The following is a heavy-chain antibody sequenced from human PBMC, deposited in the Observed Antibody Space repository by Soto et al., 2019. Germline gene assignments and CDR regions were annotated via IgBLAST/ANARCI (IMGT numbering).Heavy chain of an antibody. D-gene: IGHD3-10*01. V-gene: IGHV3-15*07. CDR2: IKSKTAGGTT. CDR3: ATDGGG. Sequence: EVQLVESGGGLVKPGGSLTLSCAASGFTFTYAWMNWVRQAPGTGLEWVGRIKSKTAGGTTDYTAPVKGRFTISRDESKNTLFRQRNSMKAEDTAVYYCATDGGGWGQGTLVTVSS. CDR1: GFTFTYAW. J-gene: IGHJ4*02.